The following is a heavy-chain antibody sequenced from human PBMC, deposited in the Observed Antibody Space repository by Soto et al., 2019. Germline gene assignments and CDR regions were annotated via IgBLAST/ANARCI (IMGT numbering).Heavy chain of an antibody. D-gene: IGHD6-19*01. J-gene: IGHJ4*02. CDR3: VKGAWCDD. Sequence: EVQLLESGGGLVQPGGSLRLSCAASEFTFNTFDMTWVRQAPGKGLEWVSVIRGADGRTYYADSLKGRFTISRDNSKNTLFLQVTSLRVEDTAVYYCVKGAWCDDWGQGTLVTVSS. CDR2: IRGADGRT. V-gene: IGHV3-23*01. CDR1: EFTFNTFD.